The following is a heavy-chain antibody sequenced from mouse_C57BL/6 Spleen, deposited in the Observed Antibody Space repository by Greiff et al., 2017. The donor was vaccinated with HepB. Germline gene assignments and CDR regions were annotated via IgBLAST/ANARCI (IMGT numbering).Heavy chain of an antibody. CDR1: SYSITSGYY. Sequence: VQLKESGPGLVKPSQSLSLTCSVTSYSITSGYYWNWIRQFPGNKLEWMGYISYDGSNNYNPSLKNRISITRDTSKNQFFLKLNSVTTEDTATYYCARGGYYSFFAYWGQGTLVTVSA. CDR2: ISYDGSN. V-gene: IGHV3-6*01. J-gene: IGHJ3*01. CDR3: ARGGYYSFFAY. D-gene: IGHD2-3*01.